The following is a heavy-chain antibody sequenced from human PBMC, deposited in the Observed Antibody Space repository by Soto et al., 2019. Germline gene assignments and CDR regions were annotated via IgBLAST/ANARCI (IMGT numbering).Heavy chain of an antibody. CDR2: IYWDDDE. CDR1: GFSLNTGGVG. CDR3: VRNGRYYGGDYYYGMDA. D-gene: IGHD1-26*01. J-gene: IGHJ6*02. V-gene: IGHV2-5*02. Sequence: ITLKESGPTLVKPTQTLTLTCTFSGFSLNTGGVGVGWVRQPRGKAMEWLALIYWDDDERYRPSLRSRLNTTXDXTXKXXVLTMPTMDPESPATYYWVRNGRYYGGDYYYGMDAWGQGTTVTVSS.